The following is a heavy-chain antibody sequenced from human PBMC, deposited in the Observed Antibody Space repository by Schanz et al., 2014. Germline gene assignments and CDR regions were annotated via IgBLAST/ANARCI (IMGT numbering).Heavy chain of an antibody. V-gene: IGHV3-30-3*02. CDR1: GFTFSSYG. D-gene: IGHD3-22*01. CDR2: ISYDGNTK. J-gene: IGHJ4*02. CDR3: AKQHGVIQQVSDY. Sequence: QVQLVESGGGVVQPGRSLRLSCAASGFTFSSYGMHWVRQAPGKGLEWVALISYDGNTKYYADSVKGRFTISRDNSENTLYLQMNSLRAEDTAVYYCAKQHGVIQQVSDYWGQGTLVTVSS.